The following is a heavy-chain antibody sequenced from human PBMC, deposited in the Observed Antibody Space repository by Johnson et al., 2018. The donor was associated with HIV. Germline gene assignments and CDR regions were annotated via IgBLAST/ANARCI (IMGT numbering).Heavy chain of an antibody. CDR2: VNWNGGST. J-gene: IGHJ3*02. Sequence: MLLVESGGGVVRPGGSLRLSCVASGFTFDDYAMSWVRQAPGKGLEWVSDVNWNGGSTGYADSVEGRFTISSVNAKNSLYLQMNSLRAEDTALYYCAREGRMDYGAPRAAFDIWGQGTMVTVSS. CDR1: GFTFDDYA. CDR3: AREGRMDYGAPRAAFDI. D-gene: IGHD4-17*01. V-gene: IGHV3-20*04.